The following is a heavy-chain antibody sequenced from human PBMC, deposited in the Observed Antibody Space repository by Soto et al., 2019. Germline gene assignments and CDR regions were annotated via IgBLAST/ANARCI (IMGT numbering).Heavy chain of an antibody. CDR3: ARTSDIVVVVAAEALDP. CDR1: GYTFTSYD. D-gene: IGHD2-15*01. Sequence: ASVKVSCKASGYTFTSYDINWVRQATGQGLEWMGWMNPNSGNTGYAQKFQGRVTMTRNTSISTAYMELSSLRSEDTAVYYCARTSDIVVVVAAEALDPWGQGTLVTVSS. CDR2: MNPNSGNT. J-gene: IGHJ5*02. V-gene: IGHV1-8*01.